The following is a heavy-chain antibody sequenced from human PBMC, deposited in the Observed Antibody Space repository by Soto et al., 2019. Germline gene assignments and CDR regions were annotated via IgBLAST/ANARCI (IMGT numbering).Heavy chain of an antibody. CDR1: GGTFGSYA. D-gene: IGHD2-15*01. J-gene: IGHJ4*02. V-gene: IGHV1-69*06. CDR3: AKIRWTISLQEEDAI. Sequence: QVQLVQSGAEVKKPGSSVKVSCKSSGGTFGSYAISWVRQAPGQGLEWMGGVIPIFGTPHYAQKFHGSITILADIPTSTAYLELSSLKSADTAVYYCAKIRWTISLQEEDAIWGQGTLVTVSS. CDR2: VIPIFGTP.